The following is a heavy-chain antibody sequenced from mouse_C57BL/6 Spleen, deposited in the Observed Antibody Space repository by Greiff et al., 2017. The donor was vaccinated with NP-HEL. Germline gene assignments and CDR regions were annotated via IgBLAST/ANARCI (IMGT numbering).Heavy chain of an antibody. V-gene: IGHV1-72*01. CDR2: IDPNSGGT. CDR3: ARPTTPEAMDY. J-gene: IGHJ4*01. CDR1: GYTFTSYW. Sequence: QVQLQQPGAELVKPGASVKLSCKASGYTFTSYWMHWVKQRPGRGLEWIGRIDPNSGGTKYNEKFKGKATLTVDKPSSTAYMQLSSLTSEDSAVYYCARPTTPEAMDYWGQGTSVTVSS. D-gene: IGHD1-1*01.